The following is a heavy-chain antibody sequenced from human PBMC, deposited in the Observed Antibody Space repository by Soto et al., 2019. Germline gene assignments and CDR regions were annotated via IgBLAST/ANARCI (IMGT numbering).Heavy chain of an antibody. V-gene: IGHV4-59*08. J-gene: IGHJ4*02. Sequence: PFQILSLTCSVAGGSISSYCWSWIRQPPGKGLEWIGYIYYSGSTNYNPSLKSRVTISVDTSKNQFSLKLSSVTAADTAVYYCARLTIFGVDHDYWGQGTLVTVSS. CDR2: IYYSGST. CDR1: GGSISSYC. CDR3: ARLTIFGVDHDY. D-gene: IGHD3-3*01.